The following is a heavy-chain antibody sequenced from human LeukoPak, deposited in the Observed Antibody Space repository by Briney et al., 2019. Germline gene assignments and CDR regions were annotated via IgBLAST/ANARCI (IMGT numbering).Heavy chain of an antibody. D-gene: IGHD1-14*01. Sequence: GSLRLSCAASGFTFSSYAMSWIRQPPGKGLEWIGEINHSGSTNYNPSLKSRVTISVDTSKKQFSLKLTSVTAADTAVYYCARAESYRGHYFDYWGQGTLVTVSS. CDR3: ARAESYRGHYFDY. CDR2: INHSGST. J-gene: IGHJ4*02. CDR1: GFTFSSYA. V-gene: IGHV4-34*01.